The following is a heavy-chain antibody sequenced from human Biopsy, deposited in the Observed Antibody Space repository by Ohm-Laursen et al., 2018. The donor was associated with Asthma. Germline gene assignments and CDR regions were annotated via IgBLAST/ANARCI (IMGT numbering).Heavy chain of an antibody. CDR3: ARAVDYSHYYGIDV. V-gene: IGHV1-18*01. Sequence: SVKVSCKTSGYTFNSDGITWARQAPGQGLEWMGWISVYNGNTKVAQKLQDRVTMITDTSTSTAYMELRSLRSDDTAVYFCARAVDYSHYYGIDVWGQGTTVTVS. J-gene: IGHJ6*02. D-gene: IGHD3-10*01. CDR2: ISVYNGNT. CDR1: GYTFNSDG.